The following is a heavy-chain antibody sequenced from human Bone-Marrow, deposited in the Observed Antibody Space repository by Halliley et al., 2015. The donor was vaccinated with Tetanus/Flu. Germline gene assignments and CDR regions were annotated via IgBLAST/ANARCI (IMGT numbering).Heavy chain of an antibody. CDR2: INHSGST. D-gene: IGHD5-12*01. J-gene: IGHJ6*02. CDR1: GESFSGYY. CDR3: ARAVWQRLPPSHYYYAMAV. Sequence: LVKPSETLSLTCAVYGESFSGYYWNWIRQPPGKGLEWIGEINHSGSTNYNPSLKSRVTISVDTSKNQISLNLTSVTAADTAVYYRARAVWQRLPPSHYYYAMAVWGRGTTVTVSS. V-gene: IGHV4-34*01.